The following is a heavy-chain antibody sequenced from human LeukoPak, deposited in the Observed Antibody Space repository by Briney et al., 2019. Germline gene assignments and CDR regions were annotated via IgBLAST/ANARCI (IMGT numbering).Heavy chain of an antibody. J-gene: IGHJ5*02. CDR3: ARENPTLLWFGEGIDP. D-gene: IGHD3-10*01. CDR2: IYHSGST. CDR1: GYSISSGYY. V-gene: IGHV4-38-2*02. Sequence: VKPSETLSLTCTVSGYSISSGYYWGWIRQPPGKGLEWIGSIYHSGSTYYNPSLKSRVTISVDTSKNQFSLKLSSVTAADTAVYYCARENPTLLWFGEGIDPWGQGTLVTVSS.